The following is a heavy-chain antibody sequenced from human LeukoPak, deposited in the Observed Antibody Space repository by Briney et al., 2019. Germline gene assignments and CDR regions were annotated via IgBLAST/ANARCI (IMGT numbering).Heavy chain of an antibody. CDR2: IYYSGST. CDR1: GGSISSSSYY. D-gene: IGHD2-2*02. CDR3: ASLVKVVVPAAINRVY. V-gene: IGHV4-39*01. Sequence: SETLSLTCTVSGGSISSSSYYWGWIRQPPGKGLEWIGSIYYSGSTYYNPSLKSRVTISVDTSKNQFSLKLSSVTAADTAVYYCASLVKVVVPAAINRVYWGQGTLVTVSS. J-gene: IGHJ4*02.